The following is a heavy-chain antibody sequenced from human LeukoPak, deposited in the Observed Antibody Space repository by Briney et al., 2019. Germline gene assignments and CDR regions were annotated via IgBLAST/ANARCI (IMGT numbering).Heavy chain of an antibody. Sequence: GGSLRLSCAASGFTFSSYDMTWVRQAPGRGLEWVSSIRPSGDNTYYGDSVKGRFTISRDNSKNTLYLLMNRLRVEDTAIYYCAKGLVDIVATIDSWGQGTLVTVSS. CDR2: IRPSGDNT. CDR1: GFTFSSYD. CDR3: AKGLVDIVATIDS. D-gene: IGHD5-12*01. V-gene: IGHV3-23*01. J-gene: IGHJ4*02.